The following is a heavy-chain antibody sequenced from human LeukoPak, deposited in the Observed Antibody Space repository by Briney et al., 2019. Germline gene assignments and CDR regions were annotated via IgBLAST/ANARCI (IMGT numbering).Heavy chain of an antibody. J-gene: IGHJ4*02. V-gene: IGHV1-18*01. CDR3: ARAPRTAMVDY. CDR1: GYTFTSYG. D-gene: IGHD5-18*01. Sequence: GASVKVSCKASGYTFTSYGISWVRQAPGQGLEWMGWISAYNGNTNYEQKFQGRVTMTTDTLTTTAYMELSSLRSEDTAVYYCARAPRTAMVDYWGQGTLVTVSS. CDR2: ISAYNGNT.